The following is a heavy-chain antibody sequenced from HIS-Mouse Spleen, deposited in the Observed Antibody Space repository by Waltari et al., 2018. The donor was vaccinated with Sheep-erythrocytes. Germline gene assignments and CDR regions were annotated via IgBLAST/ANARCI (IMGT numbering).Heavy chain of an antibody. CDR2: MNPNSGNT. J-gene: IGHJ3*02. D-gene: IGHD3-3*01. CDR1: GYTFTSYD. CDR3: ARRYYDFWSGYYDAFDI. Sequence: QVQLVQSGAEVKKPGASVKVSCKASGYTFTSYDINWVRQATGQGLEWMGWMNPNSGNTGFAQRFQGRVTMTRNTSISTAYMELSSLRSEDTAVYYCARRYYDFWSGYYDAFDIWGQGTVVTVSS. V-gene: IGHV1-8*01.